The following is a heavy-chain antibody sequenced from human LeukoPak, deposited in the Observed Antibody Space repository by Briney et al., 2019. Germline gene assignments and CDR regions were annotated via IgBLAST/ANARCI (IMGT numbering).Heavy chain of an antibody. J-gene: IGHJ4*02. V-gene: IGHV4-59*01. Sequence: SETLSLTCTVSGGSISSYYWSWIRQPPGKGLEWIGYIYYSGSTNYNPPLKSRVTISVDTSKNQFSLKLSSVTAADTAVYYCVGNDAYYFDYWGQGTLVTVSS. D-gene: IGHD1-1*01. CDR3: VGNDAYYFDY. CDR1: GGSISSYY. CDR2: IYYSGST.